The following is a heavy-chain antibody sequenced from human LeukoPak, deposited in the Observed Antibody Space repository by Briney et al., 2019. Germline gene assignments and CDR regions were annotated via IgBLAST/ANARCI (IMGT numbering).Heavy chain of an antibody. V-gene: IGHV4-34*01. CDR2: INHSGST. CDR3: ARGPNLLRYFDWLLKY. J-gene: IGHJ4*02. Sequence: KTSETLSLTCAVYGGSFSGYYWSWIRQPPGKGLEWIGEINHSGSTNYNPSLKSRVTISVDTSKNQFSLKLSSVTAADTAAYYCARGPNLLRYFDWLLKYWGQGTLVTVSS. D-gene: IGHD3-9*01. CDR1: GGSFSGYY.